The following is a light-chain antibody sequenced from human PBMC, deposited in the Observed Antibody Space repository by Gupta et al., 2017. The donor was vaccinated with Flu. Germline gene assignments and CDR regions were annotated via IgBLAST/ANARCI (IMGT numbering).Light chain of an antibody. Sequence: EAARVTGGGNNMGRINGDGYQQRPGQAPEFVIYDDGDRPSGIPERFSGSNSGNAATLTIRRVEAGDEADYYCQGWDTNSDHGLFGGGTKLTVL. V-gene: IGLV3-21*02. J-gene: IGLJ3*02. CDR3: QGWDTNSDHGL. CDR1: NMGRIN. CDR2: DDG.